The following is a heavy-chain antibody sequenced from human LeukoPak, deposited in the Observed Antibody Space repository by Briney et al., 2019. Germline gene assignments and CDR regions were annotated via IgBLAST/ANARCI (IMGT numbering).Heavy chain of an antibody. CDR2: INSDGSST. J-gene: IGHJ4*02. D-gene: IGHD2-2*01. CDR1: GFTFSSYW. V-gene: IGHV3-74*01. CDR3: AKDFRLVGYFDY. Sequence: GGSLRLSCAASGFTFSSYWMHWVRQAPGKGLVWVSRINSDGSSTSYADSVKGRLTISRDKAKNTLYVQTNSLRAEDTAVYYCAKDFRLVGYFDYWGQGTLVTVSS.